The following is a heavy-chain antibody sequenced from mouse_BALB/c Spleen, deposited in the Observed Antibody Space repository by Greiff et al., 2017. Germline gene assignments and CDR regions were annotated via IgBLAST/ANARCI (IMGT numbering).Heavy chain of an antibody. V-gene: IGHV5-6-4*01. Sequence: EVQGVESGGGLVKPGGSLKLSCAASGFTFSSYTMSWVRQTPEKRLEWVATISSGGSYTYYPDSVKGRFTISRDNAKNTLYLQMSSLKSEDTAMYYCTRGHPPIDYWGQGTSVTVSS. CDR1: GFTFSSYT. J-gene: IGHJ4*01. CDR3: TRGHPPIDY. CDR2: ISSGGSYT.